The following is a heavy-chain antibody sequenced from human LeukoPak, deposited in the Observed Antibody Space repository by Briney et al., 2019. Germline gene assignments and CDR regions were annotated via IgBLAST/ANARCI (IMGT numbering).Heavy chain of an antibody. CDR2: IWYDGSNK. Sequence: GGSLRLSCVASGFTFSNYGMHWVRQAPGTGLEWVAVIWYDGSNKYYADSVKGRFTISRDNSKNTLYLQMNSLRAEDTAVYYCARGRGYYGSGSYRALSNFDYWGQGTLVTVSS. CDR1: GFTFSNYG. V-gene: IGHV3-33*01. CDR3: ARGRGYYGSGSYRALSNFDY. D-gene: IGHD3-10*01. J-gene: IGHJ4*02.